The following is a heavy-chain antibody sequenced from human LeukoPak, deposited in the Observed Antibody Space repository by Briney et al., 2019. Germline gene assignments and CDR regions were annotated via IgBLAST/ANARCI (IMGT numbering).Heavy chain of an antibody. J-gene: IGHJ4*02. D-gene: IGHD4-17*01. V-gene: IGHV4-31*03. CDR1: GGSISSGGSY. Sequence: PSETLSLTCTVSGGSISSGGSYWSWIRQHPGKGLEWIGYIYYSGSTYYNPSLKSRVTMSLDTSKNQFSLRLSSVTAADTAVYYCARAPDYGDYHFDYWGQGTLVTVSS. CDR3: ARAPDYGDYHFDY. CDR2: IYYSGST.